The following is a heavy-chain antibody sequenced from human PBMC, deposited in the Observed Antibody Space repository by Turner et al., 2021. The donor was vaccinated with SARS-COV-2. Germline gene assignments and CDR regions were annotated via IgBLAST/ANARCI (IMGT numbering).Heavy chain of an antibody. CDR1: ENTLTKLA. CDR3: AKLGVTESLLIIDAFDR. D-gene: IGHD3-9*01. V-gene: IGHV1-24*01. CDR2: FDFENGET. Sequence: QVQVVQSGAEVKQPGASVKVSCKVSENTLTKLAIHWLRQSPGKGLEWMGGFDFENGETMNAQGFQGRLTLTADTSTNTAYMEMSSLRSEDTAIYYCAKLGVTESLLIIDAFDRWGQGTWVTVSS. J-gene: IGHJ3*01.